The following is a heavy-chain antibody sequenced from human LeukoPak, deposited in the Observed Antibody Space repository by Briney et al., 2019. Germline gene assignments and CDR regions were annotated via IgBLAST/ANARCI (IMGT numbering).Heavy chain of an antibody. D-gene: IGHD3-16*02. J-gene: IGHJ4*02. Sequence: SETLSLTCAVYGGSFSGYYWSWIRQPPGKGLEWIGEINHSGSTNYNPSLESRVTISVDTSKNQFSLKLSSVTAADTAVYYCARGSVYDYWGQGTLVTVSS. V-gene: IGHV4-34*01. CDR3: ARGSVYDY. CDR1: GGSFSGYY. CDR2: INHSGST.